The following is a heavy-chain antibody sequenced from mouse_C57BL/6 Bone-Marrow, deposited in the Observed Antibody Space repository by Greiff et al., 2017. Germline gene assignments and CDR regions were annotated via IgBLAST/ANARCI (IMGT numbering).Heavy chain of an antibody. J-gene: IGHJ4*01. V-gene: IGHV5-4*01. CDR3: ARDFFRDYGPSYYAMDY. D-gene: IGHD2-4*01. CDR1: GFTFSSYA. Sequence: EVKVVESGGGLVKPGGSLKLSCAASGFTFSSYAMSWVRQTPEKRLEWVATISDGGSYTYYPDNVQGRFTISRDNAKNNLYLQMSHLKSEDTAMYYCARDFFRDYGPSYYAMDYWGQGTSVTVSS. CDR2: ISDGGSYT.